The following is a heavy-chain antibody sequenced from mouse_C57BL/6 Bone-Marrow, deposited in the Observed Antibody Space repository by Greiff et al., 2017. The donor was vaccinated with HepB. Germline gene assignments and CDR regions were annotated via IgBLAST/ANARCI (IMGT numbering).Heavy chain of an antibody. Sequence: QVQLQQPGAELVKPGASVKLSCKASGYTFTSYWMHWVKQMPGQGLEWIGMIHPNSGSTNYNEKLKSKATLTVDKSSSTAYMQLSSLTSEDSAVYYGARCNYGSSYYCDYWGQGTSLTVSS. CDR3: ARCNYGSSYYCDY. CDR1: GYTFTSYW. CDR2: IHPNSGST. J-gene: IGHJ2*03. D-gene: IGHD1-1*01. V-gene: IGHV1-64*01.